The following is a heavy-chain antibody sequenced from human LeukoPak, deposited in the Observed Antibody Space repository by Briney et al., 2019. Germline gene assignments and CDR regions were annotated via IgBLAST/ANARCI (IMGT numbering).Heavy chain of an antibody. D-gene: IGHD3-22*01. Sequence: PGGSLRLSCAACGFTFSSYAVSCVRQAPGKGLEWVSAISGSGGSTYYADSVKGRFTISRDNSKNTLYLQMNSLRAEDTAVYYCAKKATYYYDSSGYYYFDYWGQGTLVTVSS. J-gene: IGHJ4*02. CDR2: ISGSGGST. CDR1: GFTFSSYA. CDR3: AKKATYYYDSSGYYYFDY. V-gene: IGHV3-23*01.